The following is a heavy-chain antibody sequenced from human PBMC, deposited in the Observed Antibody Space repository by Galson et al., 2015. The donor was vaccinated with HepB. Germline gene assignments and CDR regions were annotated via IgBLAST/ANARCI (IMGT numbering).Heavy chain of an antibody. CDR2: IIPIFGTA. J-gene: IGHJ3*02. D-gene: IGHD6-13*01. CDR1: GGTFSSYA. CDR3: ARSSWYEDAFDI. V-gene: IGHV1-69*13. Sequence: SVKVSCKASGGTFSSYAISWVRQAPGQGLEWMGGIIPIFGTANYAQKFQGRVTITADESTSTAYMELSSLRSEDTAVYYCARSSWYEDAFDIWGQGTMVTVSP.